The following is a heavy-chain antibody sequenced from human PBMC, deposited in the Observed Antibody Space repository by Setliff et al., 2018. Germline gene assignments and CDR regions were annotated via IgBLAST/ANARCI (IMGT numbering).Heavy chain of an antibody. CDR3: ARGGTYRYFDY. CDR2: VFYNGAA. J-gene: IGHJ4*02. Sequence: SETLSLTCTVSGDSISDASIMAWIRRPPGKGLEFIGYVFYNGAAKYDPSLKSRVTMSVDTSKTQFSLKLNSMTTADTAVYYCARGGTYRYFDYWGQGAMVTAPQ. CDR1: GDSISDAS. V-gene: IGHV4-59*01.